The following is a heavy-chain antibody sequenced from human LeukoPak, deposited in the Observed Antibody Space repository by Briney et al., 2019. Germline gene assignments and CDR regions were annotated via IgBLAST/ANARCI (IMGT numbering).Heavy chain of an antibody. J-gene: IGHJ4*02. D-gene: IGHD3-16*01. CDR2: IGHDGTRI. CDR3: AKDHVTWGNRYFDH. CDR1: GFTFSTYG. Sequence: GGSLRLSCAASGFTFSTYGMHWVRQAPGKGLEWVAFIGHDGTRIYYADSVQGRFTISRDNSKNTLYLEMNSLSGEDTALYYCAKDHVTWGNRYFDHWGQGTLGTVFS. V-gene: IGHV3-30*02.